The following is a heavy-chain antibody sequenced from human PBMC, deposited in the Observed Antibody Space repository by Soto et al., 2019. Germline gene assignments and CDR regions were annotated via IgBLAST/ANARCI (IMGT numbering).Heavy chain of an antibody. CDR2: INHSGST. Sequence: PSETLSLTCAVYGGSFSGYYWSWIRQPPGKGLEWIGEINHSGSTNYNPSLKSRVTISVDTSKNQFSLKLSSVTAADTAVYYCARIAILFDYWGQGTLVTVSS. CDR1: GGSFSGYY. D-gene: IGHD2-21*01. V-gene: IGHV4-34*01. J-gene: IGHJ4*02. CDR3: ARIAILFDY.